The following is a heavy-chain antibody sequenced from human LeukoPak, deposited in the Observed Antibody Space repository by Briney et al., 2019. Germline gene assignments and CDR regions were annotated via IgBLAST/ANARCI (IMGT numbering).Heavy chain of an antibody. CDR3: VRGVIRFDP. CDR1: GGSISSSSYY. D-gene: IGHD3-10*01. Sequence: SETLSLTCTVSGGSISSSSYYWGWIRQPPGKGLEWIGTIYYSGSTYYNPSLKSRVTISVDTSKNQFSLKLSSVTAADTAVYYPVRGVIRFDPWGQGTLVTVSS. V-gene: IGHV4-39*01. J-gene: IGHJ5*02. CDR2: IYYSGST.